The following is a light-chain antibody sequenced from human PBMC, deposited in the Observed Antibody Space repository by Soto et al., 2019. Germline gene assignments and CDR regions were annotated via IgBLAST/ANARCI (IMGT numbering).Light chain of an antibody. CDR1: QDIRDW. CDR2: AAS. V-gene: IGKV1-12*01. CDR3: QQAFSFPFT. Sequence: DIQMTQSPSSVSAYVGDRVTITCRASQDIRDWMAWYQQKPGKAPKLLISAASTLQSGVPSRFSGSGSGTDFSLTISSLQSEDFATYYCQQAFSFPFTFGPGTKVDIK. J-gene: IGKJ3*01.